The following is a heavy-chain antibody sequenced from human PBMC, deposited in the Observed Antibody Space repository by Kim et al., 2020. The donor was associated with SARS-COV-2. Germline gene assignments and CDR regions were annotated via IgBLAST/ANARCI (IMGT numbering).Heavy chain of an antibody. CDR1: GFTFSSYA. J-gene: IGHJ6*02. D-gene: IGHD6-19*01. CDR2: ISGSGGST. V-gene: IGHV3-23*01. Sequence: GGSLRLSCAASGFTFSSYAMSWVRQAPGKGLEWVSAISGSGGSTYYADSVKGRFTISRDNSKNTLYLQMNSLRAEDTAVYYCAKDLWLVAGWGDHSYGMDVWGQGTTVTVSS. CDR3: AKDLWLVAGWGDHSYGMDV.